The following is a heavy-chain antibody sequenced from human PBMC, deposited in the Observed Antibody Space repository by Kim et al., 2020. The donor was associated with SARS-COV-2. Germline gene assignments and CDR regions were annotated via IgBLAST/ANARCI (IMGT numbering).Heavy chain of an antibody. CDR1: GFTFTNYW. V-gene: IGHV3-74*01. Sequence: GGSLRLSCAASGFTFTNYWIHWVRQIPGKGPVWVSSIGGDGGSRYYADSVKGRFTTSRDNANNIVYLQMNSLRVDDTAIYYCTSIFEYLGQGALVTVSS. J-gene: IGHJ4*02. CDR2: IGGDGGSR. D-gene: IGHD3-3*02. CDR3: TSIFEY.